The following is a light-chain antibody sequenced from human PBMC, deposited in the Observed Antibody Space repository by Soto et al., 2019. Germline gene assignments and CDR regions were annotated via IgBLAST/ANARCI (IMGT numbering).Light chain of an antibody. CDR2: ETS. J-gene: IGKJ1*01. Sequence: DTQMTQSPSSLSASVGDRITITCRASQNVRSYLNWYQQKPGKAPNLLIYETSILENEVPSRFSGDGYGTDFTLTISSLHPEDFATYYCQQTFSLPRTFGPGTKVEI. CDR3: QQTFSLPRT. V-gene: IGKV1-39*01. CDR1: QNVRSY.